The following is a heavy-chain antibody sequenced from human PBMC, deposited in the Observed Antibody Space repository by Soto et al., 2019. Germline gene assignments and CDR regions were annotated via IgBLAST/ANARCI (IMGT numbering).Heavy chain of an antibody. J-gene: IGHJ6*02. CDR2: ISHDGSNK. V-gene: IGHV3-30*18. CDR3: AKNDSNRWYNYYAMDV. CDR1: GFTFYKYG. D-gene: IGHD3-22*01. Sequence: QVQLVESGGGVVQPGRSLRLSCAASGFTFYKYGMHWVRQAPGKRLEWVALISHDGSNKYYVDSVKGRFTIARDNSKNTVFLQMNSLRPEDTALYFCAKNDSNRWYNYYAMDVWGQGTTVTVSS.